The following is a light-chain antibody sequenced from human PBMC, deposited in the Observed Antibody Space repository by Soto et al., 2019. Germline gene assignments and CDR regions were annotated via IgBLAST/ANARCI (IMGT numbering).Light chain of an antibody. CDR3: SPYGGSPLGV. CDR1: SSDVGGYNY. J-gene: IGLJ3*02. Sequence: QSALTQPPSASGSPGQSVTISCTGTSSDVGGYNYVSWYQQHPGRAPKLMIYEVSKRPSGVPDRFSGSKSGNTASLTVSGLQAEDEADYYCSPYGGSPLGVFGGGTTLTVL. CDR2: EVS. V-gene: IGLV2-8*01.